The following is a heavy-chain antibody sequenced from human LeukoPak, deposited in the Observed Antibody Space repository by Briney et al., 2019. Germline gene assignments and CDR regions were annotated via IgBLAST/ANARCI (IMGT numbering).Heavy chain of an antibody. J-gene: IGHJ4*02. D-gene: IGHD6-19*01. CDR1: GYTFTSYD. CDR3: ARFAVHRRITVAGQFGLDY. Sequence: ASVKVSCKASGYTFTSYDINWVRQAPGQGLEWMGIINPSGGSTNYAQKFQGRVTMTRDTSTSTVYMELSSLRSDDAAVYYCARFAVHRRITVAGQFGLDYWGQGTLVSVSS. CDR2: INPSGGST. V-gene: IGHV1-46*01.